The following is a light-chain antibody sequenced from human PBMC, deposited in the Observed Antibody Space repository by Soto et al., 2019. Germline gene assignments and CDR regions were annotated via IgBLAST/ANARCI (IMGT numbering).Light chain of an antibody. J-gene: IGKJ1*01. CDR1: QSVSSNY. CDR2: GAS. CDR3: QHYGSSPRGT. V-gene: IGKV3-20*01. Sequence: IVLTQSPGTLSLSPGERATLSRWASQSVSSNYLAWYQQKPGQAPRLLIYGASSRATGISDRFSGSGSGTDFTLTISRLEPEDFAVYYCQHYGSSPRGTFGQGTKVEI.